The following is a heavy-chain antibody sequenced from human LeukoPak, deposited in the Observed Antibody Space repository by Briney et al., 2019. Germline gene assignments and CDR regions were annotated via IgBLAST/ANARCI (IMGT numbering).Heavy chain of an antibody. Sequence: PSETLSLTCTVSGGSISSYYWSWIRQPPGKGLEWIGEINHSGSTNYNPSLKSRVTISVDTSKNQFSLKLSSVTAADTAVYYCARRMVRTSWFDPWGQGTLVTVSS. J-gene: IGHJ5*02. CDR3: ARRMVRTSWFDP. V-gene: IGHV4-34*01. D-gene: IGHD3-10*01. CDR2: INHSGST. CDR1: GGSISSYY.